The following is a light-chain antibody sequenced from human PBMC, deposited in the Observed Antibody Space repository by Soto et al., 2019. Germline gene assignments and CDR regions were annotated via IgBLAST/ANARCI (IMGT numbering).Light chain of an antibody. V-gene: IGLV4-69*01. J-gene: IGLJ3*02. CDR2: LNGDGSH. CDR1: SGHSSYA. CDR3: QTWGTGIGV. Sequence: QSVLTQSPSASASLGASVKLTCTLSSGHSSYAIAWHQQQPEKGPRYLMKLNGDGSHSKGDGIPDRFSGSSSGAERYLTISSLQSEDEADYYCQTWGTGIGVFGGGTQLTVL.